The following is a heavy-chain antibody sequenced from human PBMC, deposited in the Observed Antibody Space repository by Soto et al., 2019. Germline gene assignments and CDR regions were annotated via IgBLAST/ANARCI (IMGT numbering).Heavy chain of an antibody. CDR3: ARQEGGIRAARGLYGMDV. D-gene: IGHD6-6*01. CDR2: ISAYNGDT. V-gene: IGHV1-18*01. J-gene: IGHJ6*02. CDR1: GYTFTSYG. Sequence: ASVKVSCKASGYTFTSYGISWVRQAPGQGLEWMGWISAYNGDTNYAQKLQGRVTMTTDTSTSTAYMELRSLRSDDTAVYYCARQEGGIRAARGLYGMDVWGQGTTVTVSS.